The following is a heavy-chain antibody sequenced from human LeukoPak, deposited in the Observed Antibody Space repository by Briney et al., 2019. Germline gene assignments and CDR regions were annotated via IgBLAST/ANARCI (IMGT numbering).Heavy chain of an antibody. Sequence: GESLKISCKGSGYSFTNYWIGWVRQMPGKGLGWMAIIYPGDSDTTYDPAFQGQVTFSVDKSVSTAYLQWSSLKASDTAMYYCARVLYSSDWLYYFDYWGQGTLVTVSS. J-gene: IGHJ4*02. CDR1: GYSFTNYW. V-gene: IGHV5-51*01. CDR3: ARVLYSSDWLYYFDY. D-gene: IGHD6-19*01. CDR2: IYPGDSDT.